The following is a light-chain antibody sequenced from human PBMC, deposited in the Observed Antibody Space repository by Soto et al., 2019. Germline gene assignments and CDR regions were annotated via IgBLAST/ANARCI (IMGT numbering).Light chain of an antibody. CDR3: HQYGTSPFT. Sequence: EIVLAQSPGILSLSPGERATLSCWASESVSSNLAWYQQKPGQAPRLLIYGASSRATGIPHRFSGSGSGTDFILTISRLEPGDFALYYCHQYGTSPFTFDPGTKVEVK. CDR1: ESVSSN. J-gene: IGKJ3*01. CDR2: GAS. V-gene: IGKV3-20*01.